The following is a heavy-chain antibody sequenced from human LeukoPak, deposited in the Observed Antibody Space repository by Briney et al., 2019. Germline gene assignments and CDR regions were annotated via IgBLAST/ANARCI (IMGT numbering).Heavy chain of an antibody. CDR1: GGTISTXAYY. J-gene: IGHJ4*01. CDR3: ARHVRSGTYFDX. CDR2: IHYSGST. Sequence: LTXXVSGGTISTXAYYWGWFCRPPGKGLEWIGNIHYSGSTSYSPSLKSRVTISVKTSEHRFSLKLSSVTAADTAVYYCARHVRSGTYFDXXG. D-gene: IGHD1-26*01. V-gene: IGHV4-39*01.